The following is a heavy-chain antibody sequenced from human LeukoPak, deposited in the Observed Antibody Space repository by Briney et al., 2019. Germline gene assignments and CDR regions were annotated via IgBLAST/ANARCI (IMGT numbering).Heavy chain of an antibody. CDR1: GGSISRGVYY. CDR2: IYYRGST. D-gene: IGHD6-13*01. J-gene: IGHJ4*02. CDR3: ARALYGSSWPFDY. Sequence: PSETLSLTSTVSGGSISRGVYYWSWIRQHPGKGLEWIGYIYYRGSTFYNPSLKCRFTISVDTSKIQFSLKLSSVTAADTDVYYCARALYGSSWPFDYWGQGTLVTVAS. V-gene: IGHV4-31*03.